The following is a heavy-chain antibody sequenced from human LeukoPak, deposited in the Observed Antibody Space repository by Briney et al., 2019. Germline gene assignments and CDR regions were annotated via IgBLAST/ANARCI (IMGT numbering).Heavy chain of an antibody. D-gene: IGHD6-6*01. V-gene: IGHV3-66*02. CDR1: GVTSNY. Sequence: PGGSLGLSCAASGVTSNYFTWVRQAPGKGLEWVSVIYNGGTTYYADSVTGRFPIPRDNSNSTKFVYLQMNSLRTDDTAVYYCAGGGEAARSLHYWGQGTLVTVSS. CDR3: AGGGEAARSLHY. J-gene: IGHJ4*02. CDR2: IYNGGTT.